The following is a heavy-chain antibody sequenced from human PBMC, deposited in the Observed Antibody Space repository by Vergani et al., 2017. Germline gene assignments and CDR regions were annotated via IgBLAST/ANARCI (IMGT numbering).Heavy chain of an antibody. D-gene: IGHD3-22*01. CDR3: AKDPRSSGYYYYYYGMDV. J-gene: IGHJ6*02. Sequence: EVQLLESGGGLVQPGGSLRLSCAASGFTFSSYAMSWVRQAPGKGLEWVSAISGSGGSTYYADSVKGRFTISRDNSKNTLYLQMNSLRAEDTAVYYCAKDPRSSGYYYYYYGMDVWGQGTTVTVSS. V-gene: IGHV3-23*01. CDR1: GFTFSSYA. CDR2: ISGSGGST.